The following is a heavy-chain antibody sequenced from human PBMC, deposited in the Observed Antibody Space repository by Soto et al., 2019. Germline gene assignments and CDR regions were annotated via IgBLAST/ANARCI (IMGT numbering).Heavy chain of an antibody. V-gene: IGHV4-34*01. CDR3: ARYYYDSSGYYYERYFDY. Sequence: SETLSLTCAVYGGSFSGDYWSWIRQPPGKGLEWIGEINHSGSTNYNPSLKSRVTMSVDTSKNQFSLKLSSVTAADTAVYYCARYYYDSSGYYYERYFDYWGQGTLVTVSS. CDR1: GGSFSGDY. D-gene: IGHD3-22*01. J-gene: IGHJ4*02. CDR2: INHSGST.